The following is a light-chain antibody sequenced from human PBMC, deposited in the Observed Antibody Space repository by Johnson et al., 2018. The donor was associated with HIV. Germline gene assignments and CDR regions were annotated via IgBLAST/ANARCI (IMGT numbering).Light chain of an antibody. CDR1: SSNIGNNY. J-gene: IGLJ1*01. V-gene: IGLV1-51*02. Sequence: QSVLTQPPSVSAAPGQKVTISCSGSSSNIGNNYVSWYQQLPGTAPKLLIYENNKRPSGISDRFSDSQSGTSATLAITGLQTGDEADYYCGTLDTSLGAQYVFGSGTKVTVL. CDR3: GTLDTSLGAQYV. CDR2: ENN.